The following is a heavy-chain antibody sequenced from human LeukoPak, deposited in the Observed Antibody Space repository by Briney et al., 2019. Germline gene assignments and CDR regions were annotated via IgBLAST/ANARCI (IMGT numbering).Heavy chain of an antibody. Sequence: SETLSLTCTVSGGSISSYYWSWIRQPPGKGLEWIGYIYYSGSTNYNPSLKSRVTISVDTSKNQFSLKLSSVTAADTAVYYCARPRDGYNWGSFEYWGQGTLVTVSS. CDR1: GGSISSYY. V-gene: IGHV4-59*08. D-gene: IGHD5-24*01. CDR3: ARPRDGYNWGSFEY. J-gene: IGHJ4*02. CDR2: IYYSGST.